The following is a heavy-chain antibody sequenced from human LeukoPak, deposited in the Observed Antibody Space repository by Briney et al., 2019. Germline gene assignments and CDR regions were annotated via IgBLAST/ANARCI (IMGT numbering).Heavy chain of an antibody. CDR3: ARGDMIVVVTRCWLDDY. V-gene: IGHV1-2*02. J-gene: IGHJ4*02. Sequence: ASVKVSCKASGYTFTGYYMHWVRQAPGQGLEWMGWINPNSGGTNFAQKFQGRVTMTRDTSISTAYMELSRLRSDDTAVYYCARGDMIVVVTRCWLDDYWGQGTLVTVSS. CDR2: INPNSGGT. CDR1: GYTFTGYY. D-gene: IGHD3-22*01.